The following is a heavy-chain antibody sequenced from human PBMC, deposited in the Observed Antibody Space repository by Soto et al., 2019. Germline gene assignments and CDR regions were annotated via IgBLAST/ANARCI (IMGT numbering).Heavy chain of an antibody. V-gene: IGHV1-46*01. CDR2: INPSGGST. CDR3: AREMVIVGATEGAIDY. Sequence: GASVKVSCKASGYTFTSYYMHWVRQAPGQGLEWMGIINPSGGSTSYAQKFQGRVTMTRDTSTSTVYMELSSLRSEDTAVYYCAREMVIVGATEGAIDYWGQGALVTVSS. D-gene: IGHD1-26*01. CDR1: GYTFTSYY. J-gene: IGHJ4*02.